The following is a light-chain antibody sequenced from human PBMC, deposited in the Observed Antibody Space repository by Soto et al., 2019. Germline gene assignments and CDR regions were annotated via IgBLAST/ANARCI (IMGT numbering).Light chain of an antibody. CDR2: VAS. CDR1: RYIRTA. Sequence: MNLSPSSVSASVGDRVTITCRASRYIRTALSWYQHRPGQAPKVLICVASSLQSGVPSRFSGSGYGTDFTLTISSLQPEDFATYYCLQAYNYPRTFGQGT. CDR3: LQAYNYPRT. V-gene: IGKV1-6*01. J-gene: IGKJ1*01.